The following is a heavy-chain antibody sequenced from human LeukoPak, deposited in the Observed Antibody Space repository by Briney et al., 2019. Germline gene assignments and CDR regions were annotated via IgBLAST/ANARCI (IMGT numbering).Heavy chain of an antibody. CDR3: AGHHPRNTVDF. V-gene: IGHV4-59*08. CDR2: ISGIGSI. CDR1: GRPISRYY. Sequence: SDTLSLTCTVSGRPISRYYWSWIRHPPGKGLELIAYISGIGSINYDPSLKSRVTISLDTSKNQFSLKLSSVTAADTAVYYCAGHHPRNTVDFWGQGTMVTVSS. D-gene: IGHD2/OR15-2a*01. J-gene: IGHJ4*02.